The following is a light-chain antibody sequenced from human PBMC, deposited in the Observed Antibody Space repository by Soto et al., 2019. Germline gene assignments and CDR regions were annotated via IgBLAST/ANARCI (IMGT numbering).Light chain of an antibody. CDR2: EVS. CDR1: SSNVGTYNL. V-gene: IGLV2-23*02. J-gene: IGLJ1*01. CDR3: CSYADVSSYV. Sequence: QSALTQPASVSGSPGQSITIYCTGTSSNVGTYNLVSWYQQHPGEAPKLLIYEVSERPSGVSIRFTASKSGNTASLTISGLQAEDEADYYFCSYADVSSYVFGTGTKVTVL.